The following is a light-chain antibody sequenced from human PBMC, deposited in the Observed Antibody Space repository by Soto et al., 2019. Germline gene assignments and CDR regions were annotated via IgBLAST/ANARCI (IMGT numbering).Light chain of an antibody. CDR1: QSVSSSY. CDR3: QQYGSSPRVT. CDR2: GAS. V-gene: IGKV3-20*01. J-gene: IGKJ4*01. Sequence: EIVLTHSPGTLSLSPGERATLSCRASQSVSSSYLAWYQQKPGQAPRLVIYGASSRATGIPDRFSGSGSGTDFTLTISRLEPEDFAVYYCQQYGSSPRVTFGGGTKVEIK.